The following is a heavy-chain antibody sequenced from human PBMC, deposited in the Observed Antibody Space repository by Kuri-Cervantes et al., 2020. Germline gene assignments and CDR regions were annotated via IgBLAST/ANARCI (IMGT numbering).Heavy chain of an antibody. D-gene: IGHD2-15*01. J-gene: IGHJ5*02. CDR2: ISSSSSYI. Sequence: GGSLRLSCAASGFTFSSYSMNWVRQAPGKGLEWVSSISSSSSYIYYADSVKDRFTISRDNAKNSLYLQMNSLRAEDTAVYYCAKGFESWYPSWFDPWGQGTLVTSPQ. V-gene: IGHV3-21*04. CDR1: GFTFSSYS. CDR3: AKGFESWYPSWFDP.